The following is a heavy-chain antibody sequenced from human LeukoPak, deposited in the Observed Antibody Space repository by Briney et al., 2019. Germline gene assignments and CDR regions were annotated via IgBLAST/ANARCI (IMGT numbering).Heavy chain of an antibody. V-gene: IGHV4-61*09. J-gene: IGHJ3*02. D-gene: IGHD4-17*01. Sequence: SETLSLTCTVSGGSISSGSYHWIWIRQPAGKGLEWIGHIYTSGSTNYNPSLGSRVTISVDTSKNQFSLKLSSVTAADTAVYYCARDGDYGDYRVAFDIWGQGTMVTVSS. CDR2: IYTSGST. CDR3: ARDGDYGDYRVAFDI. CDR1: GGSISSGSYH.